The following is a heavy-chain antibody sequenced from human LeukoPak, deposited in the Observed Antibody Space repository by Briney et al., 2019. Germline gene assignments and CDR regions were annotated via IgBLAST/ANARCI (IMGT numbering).Heavy chain of an antibody. CDR3: AKDQRIAARNYYYYYMDV. V-gene: IGHV3-30*02. J-gene: IGHJ6*03. CDR1: GFTFSSYG. CDR2: IRYDGSNK. D-gene: IGHD6-6*01. Sequence: GGSLRLSCAASGFTFSSYGMHWVRQAPGKGLEWVAFIRYDGSNKYYADSVKGRFTISRDNSKNTLYLQMNSLRAEDTAVYYCAKDQRIAARNYYYYYMDVWGKGTTVTVSS.